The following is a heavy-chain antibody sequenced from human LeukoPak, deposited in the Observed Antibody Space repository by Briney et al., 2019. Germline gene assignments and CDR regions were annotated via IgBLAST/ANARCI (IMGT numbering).Heavy chain of an antibody. CDR3: ARGLSSRLPRDY. D-gene: IGHD6-25*01. V-gene: IGHV1-18*01. CDR1: GYTLTSYG. J-gene: IGHJ4*02. CDR2: ICAFKGNT. Sequence: GGSVKVSCEASGYTLTSYGISMVRPAPEPGVGWMGWICAFKGNTNYAQKLQGRVTMTTDTSTRTAYMWRRGLGSDDTAVYYCARGLSSRLPRDYWGEGTLVTVSS.